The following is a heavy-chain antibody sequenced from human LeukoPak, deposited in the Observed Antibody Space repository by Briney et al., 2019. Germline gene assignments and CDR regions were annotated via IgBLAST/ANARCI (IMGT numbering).Heavy chain of an antibody. J-gene: IGHJ6*03. CDR3: ARQGPSNYPYYYMDV. CDR2: IYYSGST. D-gene: IGHD4/OR15-4a*01. V-gene: IGHV4-39*01. CDR1: GGSIIGSRYY. Sequence: PSETLSLTCTVSGGSIIGSRYYWGWIRQPPGEGLEWIGSIYYSGSTYYNPSLKSRVTISVDTSKNQFSLKLSSVTAADTAVYYCARQGPSNYPYYYMDVWGKGTTVTVSS.